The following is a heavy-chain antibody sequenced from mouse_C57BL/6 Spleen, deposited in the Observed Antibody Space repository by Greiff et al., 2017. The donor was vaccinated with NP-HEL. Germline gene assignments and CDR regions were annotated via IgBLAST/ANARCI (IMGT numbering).Heavy chain of an antibody. CDR2: INPSSGYT. D-gene: IGHD1-1*01. CDR3: ASAGVMELQGFYAMDY. Sequence: QVQLQQSGAELARPGASVKMSCKASGYTFTSYTMHWVKQRPGQGLEWIGYINPSSGYTKYNQKFKDKATLTADKSSSTAYMQLSSLTSEDSAVYYCASAGVMELQGFYAMDYWGQGTSVTVSS. CDR1: GYTFTSYT. J-gene: IGHJ4*01. V-gene: IGHV1-4*01.